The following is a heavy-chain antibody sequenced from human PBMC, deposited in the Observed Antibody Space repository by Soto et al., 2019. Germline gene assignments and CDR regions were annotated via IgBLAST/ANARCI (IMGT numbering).Heavy chain of an antibody. CDR2: ISAHNGHT. D-gene: IGHD1-1*01. J-gene: IGHJ4*02. V-gene: IGHV1-18*01. Sequence: QVHLVQSGAEVKKPGASVKVSCKASGYTFTSYVITWVRQAPGQGLERLGWISAHNGHTDYAQKLQGRVIVNRDTSTSTAYRVMRSLISDDTAVYYCARGRYGDYWGQGALVTVSS. CDR3: ARGRYGDY. CDR1: GYTFTSYV.